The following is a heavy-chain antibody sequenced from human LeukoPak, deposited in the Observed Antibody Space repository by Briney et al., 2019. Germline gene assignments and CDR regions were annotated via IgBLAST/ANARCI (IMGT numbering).Heavy chain of an antibody. CDR2: IYHSGST. CDR1: GGSISSSNW. Sequence: AETLSLTCAVSGGSISSSNWWSWVRQPPGKGLEWIGEIYHSGSTNYNPSLKSRATISVDKSKNQFSLKLSSVTAADTAVYYCARQLRGDDAFDIWGQGTMVTVSS. V-gene: IGHV4-4*02. CDR3: ARQLRGDDAFDI. J-gene: IGHJ3*02. D-gene: IGHD6-6*01.